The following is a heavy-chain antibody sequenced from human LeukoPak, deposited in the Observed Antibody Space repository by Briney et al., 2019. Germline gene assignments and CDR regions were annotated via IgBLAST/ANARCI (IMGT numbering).Heavy chain of an antibody. Sequence: ASVKVSCKASGYAFTSYYMHWVRQAPGQGLEWMGIINPSGGSTSHAQKFQGRVTMTRDTSTSTVYMELSSLRSEDTAVYYCARDPTGPTSSGSHLDYWGQGTLVTVSS. V-gene: IGHV1-46*01. CDR3: ARDPTGPTSSGSHLDY. J-gene: IGHJ4*02. CDR1: GYAFTSYY. D-gene: IGHD1-26*01. CDR2: INPSGGST.